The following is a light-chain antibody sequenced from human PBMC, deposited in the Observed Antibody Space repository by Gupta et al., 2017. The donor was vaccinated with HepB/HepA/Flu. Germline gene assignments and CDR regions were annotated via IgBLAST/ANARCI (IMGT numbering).Light chain of an antibody. CDR3: SSYTSSGTVV. CDR1: HRDVGGYNY. Sequence: SAPPQPSPVTGSPPPSITFSSTRTHRDVGGYNYVSWYQQHPGKAPKLVICDVGNRPSGVSNRFSGSKSGNTASLTISGLQAEDEADYYCSSYTSSGTVVFGGGTKLTVL. J-gene: IGLJ3*02. CDR2: DVG. V-gene: IGLV2-14*03.